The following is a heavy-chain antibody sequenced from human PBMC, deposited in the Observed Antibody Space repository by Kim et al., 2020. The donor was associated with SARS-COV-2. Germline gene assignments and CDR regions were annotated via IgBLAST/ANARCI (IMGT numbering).Heavy chain of an antibody. D-gene: IGHD3-10*02. V-gene: IGHV7-4-1*02. CDR1: GYIFSSYG. CDR3: AREMCQAACHVRGNSGHEDFDY. Sequence: ASVKVSCKASGYIFSSYGMNWVRQAPGQGLEWMGWIDTYTANPTYAQGFRGRFVFSLDTSASTAYLQISSLEAEDTAVYYCAREMCQAACHVRGNSGHEDFDYWGQGTLVTVSS. CDR2: IDTYTANP. J-gene: IGHJ4*02.